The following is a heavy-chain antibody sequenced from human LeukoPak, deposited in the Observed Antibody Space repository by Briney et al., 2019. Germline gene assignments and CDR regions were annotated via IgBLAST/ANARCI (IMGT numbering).Heavy chain of an antibody. CDR1: GFTFSSYA. CDR3: ARATATKYDY. Sequence: GGSLRLSCAASGFTFSSYAMHWVRQAPGKGLEHVSAIDDNGVGTYHASSVKGRFTISRDNSKNMLYLQMGSLRAEDMALYYCARATATKYDYWGQGTVVTVSS. D-gene: IGHD2-21*02. V-gene: IGHV3-64*01. CDR2: IDDNGVGT. J-gene: IGHJ4*02.